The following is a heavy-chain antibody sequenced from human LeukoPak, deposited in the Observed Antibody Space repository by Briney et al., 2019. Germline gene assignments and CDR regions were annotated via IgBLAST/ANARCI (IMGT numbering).Heavy chain of an antibody. CDR2: INHSGST. CDR1: GGSFSGYY. V-gene: IGHV4-34*01. J-gene: IGHJ4*02. D-gene: IGHD3-22*01. Sequence: SETLSLTCAVYGGSFSGYYWSWIRQPPGKGLEWIGEINHSGSTNYNPSLKSRVTISGDTSKNQFSLKLSSVTAADTAVYYCARDVYEYYYPSSGFAYWGQGTLVTFSS. CDR3: ARDVYEYYYPSSGFAY.